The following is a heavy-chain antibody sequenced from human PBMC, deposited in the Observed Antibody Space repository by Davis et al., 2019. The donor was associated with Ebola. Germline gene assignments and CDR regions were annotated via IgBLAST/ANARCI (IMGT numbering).Heavy chain of an antibody. CDR3: ARHCSGGSCSPTYYYYYGMDV. J-gene: IGHJ6*02. V-gene: IGHV1-69*06. CDR1: GGTFSSYA. Sequence: SVKVSCKASGGTFSSYAISWVRQAPGQGLEWMGGIIPIFGTANYAQKFQGRVTITADKSTSTADMELSSLRSEDTAVYYCARHCSGGSCSPTYYYYYGMDVWGQGTTVTVSS. CDR2: IIPIFGTA. D-gene: IGHD2-15*01.